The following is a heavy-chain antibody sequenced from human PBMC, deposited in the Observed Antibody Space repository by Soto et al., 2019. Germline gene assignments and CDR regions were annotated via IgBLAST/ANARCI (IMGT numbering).Heavy chain of an antibody. CDR3: ASDDVTGMHF. V-gene: IGHV4-31*03. J-gene: IGHJ4*02. CDR2: IYKTGTT. Sequence: QVQLQESGPGLVKPSQTLSLTCTVSGGSINSGTFYWTWIRQPPGKGLEWIGYIYKTGTTYLHPSLRSRVTMSLDTSKNQFSLNLTSVTAAETAVYDCASDDVTGMHFWGQGSLVTVSS. D-gene: IGHD2-2*01. CDR1: GGSINSGTFY.